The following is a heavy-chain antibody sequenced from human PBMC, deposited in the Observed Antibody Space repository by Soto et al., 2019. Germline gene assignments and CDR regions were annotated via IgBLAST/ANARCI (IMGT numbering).Heavy chain of an antibody. Sequence: PGGSLRLSCATSGFTFSHYPMNWVRQAPGKVLGWVSGISGGSNYTYYADSVKGRFTISRDNAKNSLYLEMGSLRAEDTAVYYCARESEDLTSTFDYWGQGTLVNVSS. CDR1: GFTFSHYP. CDR2: ISGGSNYT. CDR3: ARESEDLTSTFDY. J-gene: IGHJ4*02. V-gene: IGHV3-21*01.